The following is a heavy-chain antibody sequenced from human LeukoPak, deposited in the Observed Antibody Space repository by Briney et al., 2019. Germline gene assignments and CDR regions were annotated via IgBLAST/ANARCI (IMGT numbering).Heavy chain of an antibody. Sequence: ASVKVSCEASGYTFIGYVISWVRQAPGQRLEWMGWISAYSGNTDYAQRLQGRITMTTDTPTSTAYMELKSLRSDDTAVYYCAMDLTSSCKYLDIDYWGQGTRVTVSS. CDR2: ISAYSGNT. CDR1: GYTFIGYV. CDR3: AMDLTSSCKYLDIDY. D-gene: IGHD2/OR15-2a*01. V-gene: IGHV1-18*01. J-gene: IGHJ4*02.